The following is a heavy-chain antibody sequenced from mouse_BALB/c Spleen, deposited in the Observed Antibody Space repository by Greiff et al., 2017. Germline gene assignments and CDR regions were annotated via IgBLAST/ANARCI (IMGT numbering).Heavy chain of an antibody. J-gene: IGHJ2*01. CDR3: ERDGGGYYFDY. D-gene: IGHD1-2*01. CDR2: IRNKANGYTT. Sequence: EVKVVESGGGLVQPGGSLRLSCATSGFTFTDYYMSWVRQPPGKALEWLGFIRNKANGYTTEYSASVKGRFTISRDNSQSILYLQMNTLRAEDSATYYCERDGGGYYFDYWGQGTTLTVSS. V-gene: IGHV7-3*02. CDR1: GFTFTDYY.